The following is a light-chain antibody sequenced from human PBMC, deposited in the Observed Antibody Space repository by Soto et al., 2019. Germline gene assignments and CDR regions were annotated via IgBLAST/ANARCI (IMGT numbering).Light chain of an antibody. CDR1: QSVRH. V-gene: IGKV3-11*01. J-gene: IGKJ2*01. Sequence: EIVLTQSPGTLSLSPGERATLSCRANQSVRHFAWYQQKPGQGPGVLMSDAFTRASGIPARFSGSGSGTDFTLPISSLEPEDFAVYYCQQRGDRPMYTFGQGTILEI. CDR3: QQRGDRPMYT. CDR2: DAF.